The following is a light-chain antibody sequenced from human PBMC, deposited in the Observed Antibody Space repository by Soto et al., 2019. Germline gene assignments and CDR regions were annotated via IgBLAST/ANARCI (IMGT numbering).Light chain of an antibody. V-gene: IGKV1-39*01. CDR2: DAS. CDR3: QQRSNWPPAVS. J-gene: IGKJ4*01. CDR1: QTISTY. Sequence: DIQVTQSPSSLSASVGDRVTITCRASQTISTYLNWYQQKPGKAPRLLIYDASSLLSGVPSRFSGSGSGTDFTLTISSLEPEDFAVYYCQQRSNWPPAVSFGGGTKVDIK.